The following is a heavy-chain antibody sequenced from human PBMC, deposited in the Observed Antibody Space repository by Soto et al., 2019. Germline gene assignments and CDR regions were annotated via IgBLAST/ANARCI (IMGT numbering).Heavy chain of an antibody. CDR3: ARDMGGNYFEPNDF. J-gene: IGHJ4*02. CDR2: ISGSNGNT. Sequence: GASVKVSCKASGYTFINYGISWVRQAPGQGLEWMGWISGSNGNTNYPQKFQGRVTMTTDTSTTTVYMELTSLRSDDTAVYFCARDMGGNYFEPNDFWGQGTLVTVSS. CDR1: GYTFINYG. V-gene: IGHV1-18*01. D-gene: IGHD3-22*01.